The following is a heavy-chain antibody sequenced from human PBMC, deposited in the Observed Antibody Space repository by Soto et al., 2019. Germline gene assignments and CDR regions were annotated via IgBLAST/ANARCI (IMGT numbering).Heavy chain of an antibody. CDR3: ARVSAWGGMNFDM. V-gene: IGHV4-59*01. D-gene: IGHD2-8*02. CDR2: IYYSGST. J-gene: IGHJ3*02. Sequence: SETLSLTCTVAGGSISSYYWSWIRQPPGKGLEWIGYIYYSGSTNYNPSLKSRVIISVDTSENHFSLKLSSVTAADTAVYYCARVSAWGGMNFDMWGQGTMVTVSS. CDR1: GGSISSYY.